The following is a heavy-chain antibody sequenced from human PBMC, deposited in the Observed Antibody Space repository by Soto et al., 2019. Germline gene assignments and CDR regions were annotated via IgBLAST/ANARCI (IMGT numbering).Heavy chain of an antibody. Sequence: GGSLRLSCAASGFTFSSYAMSWVRQAPGKGLEWVSAISGSGGSEFYADSVKGRFTISRDNSKNTLYLQMKSLRAEDTALYYCAKGDTTMITDYYAMDVWGQGTTVTVS. CDR1: GFTFSSYA. V-gene: IGHV3-23*01. D-gene: IGHD5-18*01. J-gene: IGHJ6*02. CDR2: ISGSGGSE. CDR3: AKGDTTMITDYYAMDV.